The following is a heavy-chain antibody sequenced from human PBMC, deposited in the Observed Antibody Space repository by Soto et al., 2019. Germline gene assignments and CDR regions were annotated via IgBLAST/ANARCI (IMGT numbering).Heavy chain of an antibody. J-gene: IGHJ5*02. V-gene: IGHV3-23*01. CDR3: ARLSGYEWDNRFDL. CDR2: ISASSSSR. Sequence: PGGSLRLSCADSGVTFRNYAMTWVRQAPGRGLEWVSTISASSSSRYYSDSVKGRFTISRDNFKNTLYLQMNSLRVEDTALYYCARLSGYEWDNRFDLWGQGTQVTVSS. D-gene: IGHD5-12*01. CDR1: GVTFRNYA.